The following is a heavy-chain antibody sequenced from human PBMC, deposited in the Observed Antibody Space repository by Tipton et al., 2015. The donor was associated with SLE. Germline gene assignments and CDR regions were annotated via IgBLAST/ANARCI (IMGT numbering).Heavy chain of an antibody. D-gene: IGHD1-1*01. V-gene: IGHV4-59*01. CDR2: IYNSGST. Sequence: TLSLTCTVSGASIRSYYWSWIRQPPGKGLEWIGNIYNSGSTNYNPSLKSRVTMSLDTSKNQFSLKLSSVTAAGTAVYYCARDSLSGDNWFDPWGQGTLVTVSS. J-gene: IGHJ5*02. CDR3: ARDSLSGDNWFDP. CDR1: GASIRSYY.